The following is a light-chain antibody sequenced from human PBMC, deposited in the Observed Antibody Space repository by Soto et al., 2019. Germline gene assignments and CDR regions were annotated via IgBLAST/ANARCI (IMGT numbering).Light chain of an antibody. CDR3: QQRSNWPPSLT. CDR1: ESVSSN. Sequence: VMTQSPATLSVSPGERATLSCRASESVSSNLAWYQQRPGQAPRLLIYGASTRATGIPDRFSGSGSGTEFTLTISSLEPEDFAVYYCQQRSNWPPSLTFGGGTKVDIK. CDR2: GAS. J-gene: IGKJ4*01. V-gene: IGKV3D-15*01.